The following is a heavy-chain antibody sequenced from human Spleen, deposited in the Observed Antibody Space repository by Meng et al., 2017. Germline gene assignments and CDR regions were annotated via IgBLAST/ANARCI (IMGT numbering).Heavy chain of an antibody. Sequence: QPQLQESGPGLVRPSEALSLTCRVAGGSISTSGYYWGWIRQPPGKGLEWIGSIGHSGFTYYTPSLKSRVTVSIDTSRNQFSLWLTSVTAADTAVYYCVRSSAGVRTGFDPWGQGTLVTVSS. D-gene: IGHD6-19*01. CDR1: GGSISTSGYY. CDR3: VRSSAGVRTGFDP. CDR2: IGHSGFT. V-gene: IGHV4-39*01. J-gene: IGHJ5*02.